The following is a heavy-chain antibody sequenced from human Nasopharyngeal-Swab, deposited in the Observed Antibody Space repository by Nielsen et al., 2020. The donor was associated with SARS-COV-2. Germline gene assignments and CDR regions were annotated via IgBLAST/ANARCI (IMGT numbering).Heavy chain of an antibody. Sequence: ASVKASCKASGYTFTSYAMNWVRQAPGQGLEWMGWINTNTGNPTYAQGFTGRFVFSLDTSVSTAYLQISSLKAEDTAVYYCARGRYRTNGVCQDRGSWFDPWGQGTLVTSPQ. D-gene: IGHD2-8*01. CDR1: GYTFTSYA. J-gene: IGHJ5*02. CDR3: ARGRYRTNGVCQDRGSWFDP. CDR2: INTNTGNP. V-gene: IGHV7-4-1*02.